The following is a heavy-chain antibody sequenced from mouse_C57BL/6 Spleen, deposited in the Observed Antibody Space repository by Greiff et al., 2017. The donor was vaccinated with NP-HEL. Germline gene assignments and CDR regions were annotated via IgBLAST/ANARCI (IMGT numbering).Heavy chain of an antibody. CDR2: IYPGDGDT. J-gene: IGHJ1*03. D-gene: IGHD2-4*01. Sequence: QVQLQQSGPELVKPGASVKISCKASGYAFSSSWMNWVKQRPGKGLEWIGRIYPGDGDTNYNGKFKGKATLTADKSSSTAYMQLSSLTSEDSAVYFCAREVYYDYDFSYFDVWGTGTTVTVSS. V-gene: IGHV1-82*01. CDR1: GYAFSSSW. CDR3: AREVYYDYDFSYFDV.